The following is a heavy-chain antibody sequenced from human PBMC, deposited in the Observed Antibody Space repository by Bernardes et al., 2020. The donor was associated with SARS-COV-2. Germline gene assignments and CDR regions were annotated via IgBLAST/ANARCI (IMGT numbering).Heavy chain of an antibody. CDR2: FDPEDGET. CDR1: GYTLTELS. CDR3: ATEPAYLGTNSFDY. D-gene: IGHD1-26*01. Sequence: ASVKVSWEVSGYTLTELSMHWVRQAPGKGLEWMGGFDPEDGETIYAQKFQGRVTMTEDTSTDTAYMELSSLRSEDTAVYYCATEPAYLGTNSFDYWGQGTLGTVSS. V-gene: IGHV1-24*01. J-gene: IGHJ4*02.